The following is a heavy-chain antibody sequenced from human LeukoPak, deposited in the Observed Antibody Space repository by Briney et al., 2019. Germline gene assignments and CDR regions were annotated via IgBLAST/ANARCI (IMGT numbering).Heavy chain of an antibody. J-gene: IGHJ4*02. CDR2: ISPADSDT. CDR1: GYSFTDYW. Sequence: GESLKISCKGSGYSFTDYWIVWVRQMPGKGLEYMGVISPADSDTSYSPSFQGQVTISADKSINTAYLQWSSLKASDTAIYYCARPSQLVVGMSIGLFDHWGQGSLVTVSS. D-gene: IGHD2-21*01. V-gene: IGHV5-51*01. CDR3: ARPSQLVVGMSIGLFDH.